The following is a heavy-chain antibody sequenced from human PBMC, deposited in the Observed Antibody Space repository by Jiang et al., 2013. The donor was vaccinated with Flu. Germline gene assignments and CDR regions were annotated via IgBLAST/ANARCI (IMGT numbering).Heavy chain of an antibody. D-gene: IGHD3-10*01. V-gene: IGHV4-31*02. J-gene: IGHJ4*02. Sequence: LEWIGYIYYSGSTYYNPSLKSRVTISVDTSKNQFSLKLSSVTAADTAVYYCAALWFGELSVDYWGQGTLVTVSS. CDR3: AALWFGELSVDY. CDR2: IYYSGST.